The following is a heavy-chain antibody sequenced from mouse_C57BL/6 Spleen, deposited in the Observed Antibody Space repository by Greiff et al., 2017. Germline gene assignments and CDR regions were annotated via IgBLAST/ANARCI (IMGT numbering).Heavy chain of an antibody. Sequence: VQLQQPGAELVKPGASVKLSCKASGYTFTSYWMHWVKQRPGRGLEWIGRIDPNSGGTKYNEKFKSKATLTVDKPSSTAYMQLSSLTSEDSAVYYCARSPITTVVGGYFDVWGTGTTVTVSS. CDR2: IDPNSGGT. V-gene: IGHV1-72*01. CDR1: GYTFTSYW. J-gene: IGHJ1*03. D-gene: IGHD1-1*01. CDR3: ARSPITTVVGGYFDV.